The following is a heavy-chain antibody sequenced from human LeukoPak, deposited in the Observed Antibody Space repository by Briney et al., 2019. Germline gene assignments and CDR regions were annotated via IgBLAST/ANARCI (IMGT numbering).Heavy chain of an antibody. CDR2: IHYTGST. J-gene: IGHJ4*02. CDR1: GGSISSYY. D-gene: IGHD3-22*01. Sequence: SETLSLTCTVSGGSISSYYWTWIRQPPGEGLEWIGYIHYTGSTNYNPSLESRVSIPVDTSKKYFSLKLRSVTAADTAVYYCARVDDTSAIDYWGQGTLVTVSS. CDR3: ARVDDTSAIDY. V-gene: IGHV4-59*01.